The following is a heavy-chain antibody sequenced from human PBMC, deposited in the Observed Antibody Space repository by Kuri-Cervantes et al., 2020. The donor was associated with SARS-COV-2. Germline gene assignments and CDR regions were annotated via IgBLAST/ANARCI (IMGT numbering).Heavy chain of an antibody. Sequence: LSLTCAASGFTFSSYSMNWVRQAPGKGLEWVSSISSSSSYIYYADSVKGRFTISRDNAKNTLYLQMNSLRAEDTAVYYCARVSYKGIAVEVDYWGQGTLVTVSS. CDR3: ARVSYKGIAVEVDY. D-gene: IGHD6-19*01. CDR1: GFTFSSYS. V-gene: IGHV3-21*01. J-gene: IGHJ4*02. CDR2: ISSSSSYI.